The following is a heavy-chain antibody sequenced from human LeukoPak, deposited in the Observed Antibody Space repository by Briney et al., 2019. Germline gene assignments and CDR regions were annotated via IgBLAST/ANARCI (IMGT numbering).Heavy chain of an antibody. CDR2: IYHDRTT. CDR1: GDSITAPKW. CDR3: VGRGLYGGTWVFEY. V-gene: IGHV4-4*02. J-gene: IGHJ4*02. Sequence: SGTLSLACTVSGDSITAPKWWSWVRQAPGEGLEWIGEIYHDRTTSFNPSLKSRLTISVDKSANQFFLNLSSVSATDTAVYYCVGRGLYGGTWVFEYWGQGALVTVSS. D-gene: IGHD2-8*01.